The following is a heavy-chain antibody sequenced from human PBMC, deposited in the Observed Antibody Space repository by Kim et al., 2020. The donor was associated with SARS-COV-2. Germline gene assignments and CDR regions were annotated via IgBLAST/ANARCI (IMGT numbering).Heavy chain of an antibody. Sequence: STNYNPSLKSRVTISVDTSKNQFSLKLSSVTAADTAVYYCARGLGGTMDYWGQGTLVTVSS. J-gene: IGHJ4*02. CDR2: ST. V-gene: IGHV4-34*01. D-gene: IGHD1-1*01. CDR3: ARGLGGTMDY.